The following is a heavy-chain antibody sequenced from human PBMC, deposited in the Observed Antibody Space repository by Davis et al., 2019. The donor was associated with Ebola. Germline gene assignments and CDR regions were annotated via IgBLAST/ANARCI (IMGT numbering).Heavy chain of an antibody. D-gene: IGHD3-16*01. J-gene: IGHJ6*02. CDR1: GLTFSDYY. V-gene: IGHV3-11*04. Sequence: GESLKISCAGSGLTFSDYYLAWIRLAPGKGLECVSYISSGSRTVYYADSVQGRFSIFRDNAQNSVYLQMNSLRVEDTAIYYCVRYWGSYYYYTGLDVWGQGTTVTVSS. CDR3: VRYWGSYYYYTGLDV. CDR2: ISSGSRTV.